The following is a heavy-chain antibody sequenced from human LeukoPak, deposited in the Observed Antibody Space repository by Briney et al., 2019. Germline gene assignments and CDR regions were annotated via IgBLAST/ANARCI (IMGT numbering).Heavy chain of an antibody. D-gene: IGHD5-24*01. Sequence: GGSLRLSCAASGFIFKKYWMNWVRQVPGKGLECLANIKEDGSETYYADSVKGRFTISRDNPKNLLFLQIDSLRVEDTAVYYCARETPRRGETRDGYRWGQGTVVTVSS. CDR2: IKEDGSET. CDR1: GFIFKKYW. J-gene: IGHJ4*02. CDR3: ARETPRRGETRDGYR. V-gene: IGHV3-7*01.